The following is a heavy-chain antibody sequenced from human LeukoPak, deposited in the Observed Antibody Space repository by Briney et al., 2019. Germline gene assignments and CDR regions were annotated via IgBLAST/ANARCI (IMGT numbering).Heavy chain of an antibody. CDR2: ISAYNGNT. D-gene: IGHD2-15*01. Sequence: GASVTVSCKASGYTFTSYGISWVRQAPGQGLEWMGWISAYNGNTNYAQKLQGRVTLTTDTSTSTTYMELRSLRSDDTAMYYCARALSVSSGTCYDYWGQGTLVTVSS. CDR3: ARALSVSSGTCYDY. V-gene: IGHV1-18*01. J-gene: IGHJ4*02. CDR1: GYTFTSYG.